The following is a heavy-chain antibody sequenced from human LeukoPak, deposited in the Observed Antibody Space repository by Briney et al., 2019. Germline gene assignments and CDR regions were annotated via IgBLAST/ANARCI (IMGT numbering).Heavy chain of an antibody. CDR1: GFTFSSYW. Sequence: GGSLGLSCAASGFTFSSYWMHWVRQAPGKGLVWVSRINSDGSSTSYADSVKGRFTISRDNAKNSLYLHMNSLRAEDTAVYYCARVAAAAFYDAFDIWGQGTMVTVSS. CDR3: ARVAAAAFYDAFDI. V-gene: IGHV3-74*01. D-gene: IGHD6-13*01. CDR2: INSDGSST. J-gene: IGHJ3*02.